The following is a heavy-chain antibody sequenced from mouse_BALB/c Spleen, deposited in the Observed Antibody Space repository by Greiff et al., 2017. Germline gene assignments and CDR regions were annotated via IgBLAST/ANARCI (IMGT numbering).Heavy chain of an antibody. J-gene: IGHJ3*01. Sequence: EVKVVESGGGLVQPGGSLKLSCAASGFTFSSYTMSWVRQTPEKRLEWVAYISNGGGSTYYPDTVKGRFTISRDNAKNTLYLQMSSLKSEDTAMYYCARRELGPAWFAYWGQGTLVTVSA. CDR1: GFTFSSYT. CDR3: ARRELGPAWFAY. V-gene: IGHV5-12-2*01. CDR2: ISNGGGST. D-gene: IGHD4-1*01.